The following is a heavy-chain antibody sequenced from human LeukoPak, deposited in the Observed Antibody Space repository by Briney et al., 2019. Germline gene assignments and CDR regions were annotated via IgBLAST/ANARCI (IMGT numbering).Heavy chain of an antibody. CDR3: ATVFDWGKEED. CDR1: GFTFSNYA. J-gene: IGHJ4*02. CDR2: ISDSGGGT. V-gene: IGHV3-23*01. Sequence: GGSLRLSCAASGFTFSNYALSWVRQAPGKGLEWVSLISDSGGGTYYADSVKGRFTTSRDNSKNTLYLQMNSLRAEDTAVYYCATVFDWGKEEDWGQGTLVTVSS. D-gene: IGHD7-27*01.